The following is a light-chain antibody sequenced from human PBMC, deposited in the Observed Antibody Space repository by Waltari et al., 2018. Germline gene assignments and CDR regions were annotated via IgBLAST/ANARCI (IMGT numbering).Light chain of an antibody. CDR1: QSVSKS. CDR2: AAS. J-gene: IGKJ1*01. V-gene: IGKV3-20*01. Sequence: SCRASQSVSKSLAWYQQRPGQAPRLLIYAASTRATGVSDRFSGSGFGTDFSLTISRLEPEDFAVYFCQNHERLPATFGQGTKVEIK. CDR3: QNHERLPAT.